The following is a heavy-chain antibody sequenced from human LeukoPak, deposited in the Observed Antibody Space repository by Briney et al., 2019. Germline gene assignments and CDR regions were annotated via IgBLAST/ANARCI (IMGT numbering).Heavy chain of an antibody. D-gene: IGHD1-7*01. V-gene: IGHV3-33*01. CDR2: IWNDGSNK. J-gene: IGHJ3*02. CDR3: ARPSGTWGAFDI. Sequence: GRSLRLSCAASGFTFTSYGMHWVRQAPGKGLEWVAVIWNDGSNKYYADSVKGRFTISRDNSKNTLYLQMNSLRVEGMAVYYCARPSGTWGAFDIWGQGTMVTVSS. CDR1: GFTFTSYG.